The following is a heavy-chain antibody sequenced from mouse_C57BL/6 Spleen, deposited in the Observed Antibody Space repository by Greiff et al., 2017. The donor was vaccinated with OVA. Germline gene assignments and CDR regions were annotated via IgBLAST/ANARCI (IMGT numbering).Heavy chain of an antibody. CDR2: IDPSDSYT. J-gene: IGHJ4*01. V-gene: IGHV1-59*01. CDR3: ARSGIYDGYLYAMDY. CDR1: GYTFTSYW. Sequence: QVQLQQPGAELVRPGTSVKLSCKASGYTFTSYWLHWVKQRPGQGLEWIGVIDPSDSYTTYNQKFKGKATLTVDTSSSTAYMQLSSLTSEDSAVYYCARSGIYDGYLYAMDYWGQGTSVTVSS. D-gene: IGHD2-3*01.